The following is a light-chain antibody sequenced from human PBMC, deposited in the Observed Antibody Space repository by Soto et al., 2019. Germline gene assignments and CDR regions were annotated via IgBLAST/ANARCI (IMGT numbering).Light chain of an antibody. CDR3: DSFTSSRAYV. CDR2: EVS. Sequence: QSALTQPASVSGSPGQLITISCTGTSSDVGGYDYVSWYQQQSGKAPKLIIYEVSSRPSGVSNRFSGSKSGNTASLTISGLQADDEADYYCDSFTSSRAYVFGVGTKLTVL. V-gene: IGLV2-14*01. CDR1: SSDVGGYDY. J-gene: IGLJ1*01.